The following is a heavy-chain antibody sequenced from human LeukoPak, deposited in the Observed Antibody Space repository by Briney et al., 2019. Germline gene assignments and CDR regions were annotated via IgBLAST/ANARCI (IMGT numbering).Heavy chain of an antibody. CDR2: IRSKANSYAT. J-gene: IGHJ6*02. CDR3: TRHTDPLAARGGYYGMDV. CDR1: GSTFSGSA. D-gene: IGHD6-6*01. Sequence: GGPLKLSCAASGSTFSGSAMHWVRQASGKGLEWVGRIRSKANSYATAYAASVKGRFTISRDDSKNTAYLQMNSLKTEDTAVYYCTRHTDPLAARGGYYGMDVWGQGTTVTVSS. V-gene: IGHV3-73*01.